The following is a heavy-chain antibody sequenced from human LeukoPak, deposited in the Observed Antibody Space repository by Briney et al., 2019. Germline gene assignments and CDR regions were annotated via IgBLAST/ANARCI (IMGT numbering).Heavy chain of an antibody. D-gene: IGHD3-16*02. CDR2: IKSKTDGGTT. Sequence: GGSLRLSCAASGFTFSNAWMSWVRQAPGKGLEWVGRIKSKTDGGTTGYAAPVKGRFTISRDDSKNTLYLQMNSLKTEDTAVYYCTTDTTAYDYVWGSYRPVSAFDIWGQGTMVTVSS. V-gene: IGHV3-15*01. CDR3: TTDTTAYDYVWGSYRPVSAFDI. CDR1: GFTFSNAW. J-gene: IGHJ3*02.